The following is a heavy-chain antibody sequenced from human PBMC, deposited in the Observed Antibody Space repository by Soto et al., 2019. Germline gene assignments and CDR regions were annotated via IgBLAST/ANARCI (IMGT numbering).Heavy chain of an antibody. D-gene: IGHD2-2*01. CDR3: VKGRYCSATSCLSAFDP. V-gene: IGHV3-9*01. Sequence: EVQLVESGGGLVQPGRSLRLSCAASGFTFDDYAMHWVRLAPGKGLEWVSSISSNGGIIAYADSVKGRFTMSRDNAKNSLYLQMNSLRVEDTAFYYCVKGRYCSATSCLSAFDPWGQGALVTVSS. J-gene: IGHJ5*02. CDR2: ISSNGGII. CDR1: GFTFDDYA.